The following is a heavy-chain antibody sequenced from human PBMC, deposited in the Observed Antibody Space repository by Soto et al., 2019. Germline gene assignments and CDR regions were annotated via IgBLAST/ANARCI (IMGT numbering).Heavy chain of an antibody. CDR1: GFTFRSHI. V-gene: IGHV3-21*01. J-gene: IGHJ3*02. Sequence: GSLRLSCAASGFTFRSHIMNWVRQAPGKGMEFLPSISISSSYIYYADSVKGRFTISSDNAKNSLYLQMNSLRAEDTAVYYCARVSAVIGYCSGGSCYSGAFDIWGQGTMVTVSS. CDR3: ARVSAVIGYCSGGSCYSGAFDI. CDR2: ISISSSYI. D-gene: IGHD2-15*01.